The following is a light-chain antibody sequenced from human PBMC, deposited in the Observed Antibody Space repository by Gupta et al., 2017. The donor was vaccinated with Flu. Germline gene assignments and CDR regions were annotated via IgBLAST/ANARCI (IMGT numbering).Light chain of an antibody. CDR2: DVT. Sequence: QPAQTQPRSVSGSPGQSVTISCTGTASDIGDSKHVSWYQQHPGKAPKLVIYDVTKRPSGVPDRFSGSKSGNTASLTISGLQAEDAGDYYCCSYAGSVFGGGTKLTVL. J-gene: IGLJ3*02. CDR1: ASDIGDSKH. V-gene: IGLV2-11*01. CDR3: CSYAGSV.